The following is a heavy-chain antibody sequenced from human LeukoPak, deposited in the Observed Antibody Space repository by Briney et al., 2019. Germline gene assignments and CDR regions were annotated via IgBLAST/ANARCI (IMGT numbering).Heavy chain of an antibody. CDR1: GYTFSGYG. J-gene: IGHJ6*02. Sequence: GASVKVSCKVSGYTFSGYGISWVRQAPGQGLEWMGWISAYNGNTNYAQKLQGRVTMTTNTSTSTAHMELRSLHSDSPAVYYCARAEPSLRYYYGPGIGSYYHYGMDVWGERTTVPVSS. V-gene: IGHV1-18*01. CDR3: ARAEPSLRYYYGPGIGSYYHYGMDV. D-gene: IGHD3-10*01. CDR2: ISAYNGNT.